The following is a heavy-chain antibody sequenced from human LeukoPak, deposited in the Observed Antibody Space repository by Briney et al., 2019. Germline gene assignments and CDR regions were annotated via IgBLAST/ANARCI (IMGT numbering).Heavy chain of an antibody. CDR2: INHSGST. V-gene: IGHV4-34*01. J-gene: IGHJ5*02. Sequence: PSETLSLTCAVYGGSFSGYYWSWIRQPPGKGLEWIGEINHSGSTNYNPSLKSRVTISVDTSKNQFSLKLSSVTAADTAVYYCARREGDILTGYYNWFDPWGQGTLVTVSS. CDR1: GGSFSGYY. CDR3: ARREGDILTGYYNWFDP. D-gene: IGHD3-9*01.